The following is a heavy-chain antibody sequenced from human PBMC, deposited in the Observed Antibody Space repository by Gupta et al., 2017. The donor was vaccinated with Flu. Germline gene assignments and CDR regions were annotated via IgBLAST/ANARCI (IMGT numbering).Heavy chain of an antibody. CDR1: GFTFSSYG. CDR3: AKDFSGDYVIDY. V-gene: IGHV3-30*19. J-gene: IGHJ4*02. CDR2: ISKDGSKK. D-gene: IGHD4-17*01. Sequence: AASGFTFSSYGMHWVRQAPGKGLEWVAIISKDGSKKYYADSVKGRFTISRDNSKNTVYVQMNSLRAEDTAVYYCAKDFSGDYVIDYWGQGTLVTVSS.